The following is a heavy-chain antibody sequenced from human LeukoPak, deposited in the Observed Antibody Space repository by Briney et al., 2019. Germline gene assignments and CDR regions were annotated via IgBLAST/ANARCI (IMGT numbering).Heavy chain of an antibody. CDR1: GFTFSSYS. CDR3: ARVFWSGYLTTGTDAFDI. D-gene: IGHD3-3*01. CDR2: ISSSSSYI. Sequence: KSGGSLRLSCAASGFTFSSYSMNWVRQAPGKGLEWVSSISSSSSYIYYADSVKGRFTISRDNAKNSLYLQMNSLRAEDTAVYYCARVFWSGYLTTGTDAFDIWGQGTMVTVSS. V-gene: IGHV3-21*01. J-gene: IGHJ3*02.